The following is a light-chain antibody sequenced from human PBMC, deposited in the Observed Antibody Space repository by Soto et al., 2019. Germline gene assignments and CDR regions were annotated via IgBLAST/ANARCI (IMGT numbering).Light chain of an antibody. V-gene: IGLV2-8*01. CDR1: TSDIGAYNY. J-gene: IGLJ1*01. CDR3: SSFAGTNSFV. Sequence: QSALTQPPSASGSPGQSVTISCTGTTSDIGAYNYVSWYLQRPGKAPKLIIYEVTRRPSGVPDRIFGSKSATTASLTVSGHQADDEGHYYCSSFAGTNSFVVGTGTKRTAL. CDR2: EVT.